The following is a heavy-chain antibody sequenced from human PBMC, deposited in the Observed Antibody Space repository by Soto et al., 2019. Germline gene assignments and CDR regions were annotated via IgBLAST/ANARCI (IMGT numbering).Heavy chain of an antibody. CDR1: GYTFTSYG. Sequence: ASVKVSCKASGYTFTSYGISWVRQAPGQGLEWMGWISAYNGNTNYAQKLQGRVTMTTDTSTSTAYMELRSLRSDDTAVYYCARDGYSYGGIYNFLLGFFPAVPDYGGQEPLVTVPS. V-gene: IGHV1-18*04. CDR3: ARDGYSYGGIYNFLLGFFPAVPDY. J-gene: IGHJ4*02. D-gene: IGHD5-18*01. CDR2: ISAYNGNT.